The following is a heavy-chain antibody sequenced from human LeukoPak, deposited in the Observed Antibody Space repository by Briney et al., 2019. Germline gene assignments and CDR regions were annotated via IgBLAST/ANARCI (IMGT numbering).Heavy chain of an antibody. CDR3: AKDQYQLLGFAH. J-gene: IGHJ4*02. CDR2: IYYSGST. CDR1: GGSISSYY. V-gene: IGHV4-59*01. Sequence: SETLSLTCTVSGGSISSYYWSWIRQPPGKGLEWIGYIYYSGSTNYNPSLKSRVTISVDTSKNQFSLKLSSVTAADTALYYCAKDQYQLLGFAHWGQGTLVTVSS. D-gene: IGHD2-2*01.